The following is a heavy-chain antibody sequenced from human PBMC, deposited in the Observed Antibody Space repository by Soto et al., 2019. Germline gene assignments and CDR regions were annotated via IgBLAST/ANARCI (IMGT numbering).Heavy chain of an antibody. J-gene: IGHJ4*02. Sequence: ASVKVSCKASGYTFSTYGISWVRQAPGQGLEWMAWISTSNGDTHYAQKVQDRVSMTTDRFTSTAYMELRSVRSDDTAIYYCARDSAAHGPVFDYWGQGTLVTVSA. CDR2: ISTSNGDT. D-gene: IGHD6-13*01. CDR3: ARDSAAHGPVFDY. V-gene: IGHV1-18*04. CDR1: GYTFSTYG.